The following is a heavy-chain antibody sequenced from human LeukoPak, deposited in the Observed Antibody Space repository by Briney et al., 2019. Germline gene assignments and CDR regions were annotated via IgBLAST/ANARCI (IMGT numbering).Heavy chain of an antibody. CDR1: GFTFDDYA. J-gene: IGHJ4*02. V-gene: IGHV3-9*01. D-gene: IGHD2-2*01. Sequence: GGSLRLSCAASGFTFDDYAMHWVRHAPGKGLEWVSGISWNSGSIGYADSVKGRFTISRDNAKNSLYLQMNSLRAEDTALYYCAKAYCSSASCEWYYFDYWGQGTLVTVSS. CDR2: ISWNSGSI. CDR3: AKAYCSSASCEWYYFDY.